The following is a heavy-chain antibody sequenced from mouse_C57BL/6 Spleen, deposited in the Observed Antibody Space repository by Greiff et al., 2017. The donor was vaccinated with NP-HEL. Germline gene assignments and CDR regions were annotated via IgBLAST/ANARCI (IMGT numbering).Heavy chain of an antibody. CDR1: GYAFSSYW. CDR3: AIQGGNPGFAY. CDR2: MYPGDGDT. D-gene: IGHD2-1*01. Sequence: QVQLKESGAELVKPGASVKISCKASGYAFSSYWMNWVKQRPGQGLEWIGQMYPGDGDTNYNGKSKGKATLTADKSSSTAYMQLSSLTSEDSAVYFCAIQGGNPGFAYWGKRTLVTVSA. V-gene: IGHV1-80*01. J-gene: IGHJ3*01.